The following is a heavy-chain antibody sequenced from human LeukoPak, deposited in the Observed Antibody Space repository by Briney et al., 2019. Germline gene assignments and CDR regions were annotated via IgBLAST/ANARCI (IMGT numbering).Heavy chain of an antibody. CDR3: ARDSRGSSSWYGVGYFDY. CDR2: IYYSGST. Sequence: SSQTLSLTCTVSGGSISSGSYYWSWIRQPPGKGLEWIGYIYYSGSTNYNPSLKSRVTISVDTSKNQFSLKLSSVTAADTAVYYCARDSRGSSSWYGVGYFDYWGQGTLVTVSS. CDR1: GGSISSGSYY. J-gene: IGHJ4*02. D-gene: IGHD6-13*01. V-gene: IGHV4-61*01.